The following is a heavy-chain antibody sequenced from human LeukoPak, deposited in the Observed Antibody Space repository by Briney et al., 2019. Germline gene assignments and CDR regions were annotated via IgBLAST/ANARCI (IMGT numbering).Heavy chain of an antibody. CDR3: ARALYSSSYGGFYD. Sequence: GGSLRLSCAASGFTFSSYSMNWVRQAPGKGLEWVSSISSSSSYIYYADSVKGRFTISRDNAKNSLYLQMNSLRAEDTAVYYCARALYSSSYGGFYDRGEGRLVTVSS. CDR2: ISSSSSYI. J-gene: IGHJ4*02. CDR1: GFTFSSYS. V-gene: IGHV3-21*01. D-gene: IGHD6-6*01.